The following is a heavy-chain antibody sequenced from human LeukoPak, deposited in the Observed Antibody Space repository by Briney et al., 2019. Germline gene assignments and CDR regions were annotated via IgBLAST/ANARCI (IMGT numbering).Heavy chain of an antibody. Sequence: ASVKVSCKASGYTFTSYGISWVRQAPGQGLEWMGWISAYNGNTNYAQKLQGRVTMTTDTSTSTAYMELRSLRSDDTAVYYCARHYITMVRGVRVQGAFDIWGQGTMVTVSS. CDR2: ISAYNGNT. CDR1: GYTFTSYG. D-gene: IGHD3-10*01. J-gene: IGHJ3*02. CDR3: ARHYITMVRGVRVQGAFDI. V-gene: IGHV1-18*01.